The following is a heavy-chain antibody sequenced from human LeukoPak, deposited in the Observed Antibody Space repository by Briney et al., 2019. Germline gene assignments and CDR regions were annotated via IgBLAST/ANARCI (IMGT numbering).Heavy chain of an antibody. J-gene: IGHJ4*02. V-gene: IGHV3-33*01. CDR1: SFTFSRYG. CDR2: IWYDGTNT. CDR3: ARGMKEGYSYDMDLKWYFDY. D-gene: IGHD5-18*01. Sequence: PGGSLRLSCAASSFTFSRYGMHWVRQSPGKGLQWVAAIWYDGTNTYYEDSVKGRFTISRDKSKNMVYLEMNSLRADDTAVYYCARGMKEGYSYDMDLKWYFDYWGQGNLVTVSS.